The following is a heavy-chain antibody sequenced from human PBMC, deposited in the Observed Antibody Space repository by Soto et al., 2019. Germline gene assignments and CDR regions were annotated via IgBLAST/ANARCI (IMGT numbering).Heavy chain of an antibody. Sequence: SETLSLTCAVYGGSFSGYYWSWIRQPPGKGLEWIGEINHSGSTNYNPSLKSRVTISVDTSKNQFSLKLSSVTAADTAVYYCAIGVDTAMVPIDYWGQGTLVTVSS. J-gene: IGHJ4*02. CDR3: AIGVDTAMVPIDY. D-gene: IGHD5-18*01. V-gene: IGHV4-34*01. CDR2: INHSGST. CDR1: GGSFSGYY.